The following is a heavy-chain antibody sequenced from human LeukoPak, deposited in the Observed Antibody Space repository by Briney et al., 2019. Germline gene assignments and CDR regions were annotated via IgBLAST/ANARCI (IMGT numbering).Heavy chain of an antibody. CDR1: GFTFSSYS. V-gene: IGHV3-48*01. J-gene: IGHJ4*02. CDR3: ARDTHYYDSSGYYHFDY. Sequence: GGSLRLSCAASGFTFSSYSMNWVRQAPGKGLEWVSYISSSSSTIYYADSVKGRFTISRDNAKNSLYLQMNSLRAEDTAVYYCARDTHYYDSSGYYHFDYWGQGTLVTVSS. D-gene: IGHD3-22*01. CDR2: ISSSSSTI.